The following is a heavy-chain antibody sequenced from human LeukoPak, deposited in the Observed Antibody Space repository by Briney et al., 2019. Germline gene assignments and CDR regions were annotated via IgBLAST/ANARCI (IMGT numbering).Heavy chain of an antibody. CDR2: IYYSGST. CDR3: ARLKWELLIWDY. V-gene: IGHV4-59*01. D-gene: IGHD1-26*01. J-gene: IGHJ4*02. Sequence: SETLSLTCTVSGGSISSYYWSWIRQPPGKGLEWIGYIYYSGSTNYNPSLKSRVTISVDTSKNQFSLKLSSVTAADTAVYYCARLKWELLIWDYWGQGTLVTVSS. CDR1: GGSISSYY.